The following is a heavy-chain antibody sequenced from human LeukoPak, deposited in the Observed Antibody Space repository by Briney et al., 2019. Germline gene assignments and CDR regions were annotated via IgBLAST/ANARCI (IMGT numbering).Heavy chain of an antibody. J-gene: IGHJ4*02. CDR3: ARGGIAAAGGQIFDY. CDR1: GATISSSSYH. V-gene: IGHV4-39*07. CDR2: IYYSGSI. Sequence: PSETLSLTCIVSGATISSSSYHWGWIRQPPGKGLEWIGNIYYSGSIYNNPSLKSRVTISVDTSKNQFSLKLSSVTAADTAVYYCARGGIAAAGGQIFDYWGQGTLVTVSS. D-gene: IGHD6-13*01.